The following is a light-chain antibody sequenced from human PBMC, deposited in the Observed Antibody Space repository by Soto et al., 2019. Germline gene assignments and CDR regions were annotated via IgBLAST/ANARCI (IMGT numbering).Light chain of an antibody. CDR2: DAS. Sequence: ETMMTPSPDTLSVSLGERATLSCRASQSLRSSLAWYQQKPGQAPRLLIYDASTRATGIPARFSGSGSGTDFTLTISGLQSEDFAVYYCQQYSSLWTFGQGTKVDIK. CDR3: QQYSSLWT. CDR1: QSLRSS. V-gene: IGKV3-15*01. J-gene: IGKJ1*01.